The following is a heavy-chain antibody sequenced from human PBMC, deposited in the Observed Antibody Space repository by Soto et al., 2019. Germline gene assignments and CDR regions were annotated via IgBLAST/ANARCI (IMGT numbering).Heavy chain of an antibody. CDR3: ARDRKKTYFYNYGLDA. CDR2: VSHSGSP. V-gene: IGHV4-34*01. Sequence: PSETLSLTCAVYCGSVSVYYWGWVRQPPGKGLEWLGEVSHSGSPKYNPSLKSRVIMSIDTSKNQFSLNLTSVTAADTAVYYCARDRKKTYFYNYGLDAWGQGTAVTVSS. J-gene: IGHJ6*02. CDR1: CGSVSVYY.